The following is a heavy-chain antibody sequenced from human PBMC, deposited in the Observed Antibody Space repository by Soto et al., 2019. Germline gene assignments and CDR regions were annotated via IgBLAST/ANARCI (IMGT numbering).Heavy chain of an antibody. V-gene: IGHV3-15*01. J-gene: IGHJ3*02. Sequence: GGSLRLSCAASGFTFSNAWMSWVRQAPGKGLEWVGRIKSKTDGGTTDYAAPVKGRFTISRDDSKNTLYLQMNSLKTEDTAVYYCTTALSSSDAFDIWGQGTMVTVSS. CDR3: TTALSSSDAFDI. CDR2: IKSKTDGGTT. D-gene: IGHD6-13*01. CDR1: GFTFSNAW.